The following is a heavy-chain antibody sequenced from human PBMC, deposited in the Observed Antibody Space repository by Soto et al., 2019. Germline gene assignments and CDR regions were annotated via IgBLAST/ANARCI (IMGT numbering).Heavy chain of an antibody. Sequence: QVQLQESGPGLVKPSQTLSLTCTVSGGSISGGNYSWSWIRQPPGKGLEWIGYLYYSGSPYYNPSLKSRVTISVDTSKNQFSRKLSSVTAADTAVYYCASHGGNSYWYFDLWGRGTLVTVSS. CDR1: GGSISGGNYS. CDR2: LYYSGSP. V-gene: IGHV4-30-4*01. CDR3: ASHGGNSYWYFDL. D-gene: IGHD2-21*02. J-gene: IGHJ2*01.